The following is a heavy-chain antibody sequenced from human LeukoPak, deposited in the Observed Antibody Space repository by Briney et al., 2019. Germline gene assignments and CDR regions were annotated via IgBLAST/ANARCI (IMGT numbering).Heavy chain of an antibody. J-gene: IGHJ6*03. Sequence: NPSETLSLTCTVSGGSISSSSYYWGWLRQPPGKGLEWIGSIYYSGSTYYNPSLKSRLTISVDTSKNQFSLKLSSVAAADTAVYYCAINRQITMVRGVIIDPYYYMDVWGKGTTVTVSS. CDR3: AINRQITMVRGVIIDPYYYMDV. V-gene: IGHV4-39*07. CDR2: IYYSGST. CDR1: GGSISSSSYY. D-gene: IGHD3-10*01.